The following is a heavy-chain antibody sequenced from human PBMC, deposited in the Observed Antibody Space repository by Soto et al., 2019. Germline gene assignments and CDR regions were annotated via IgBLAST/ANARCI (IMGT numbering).Heavy chain of an antibody. Sequence: SQTLSLTCXISGDSVSSNSAAWNWIRQSPSRGLEWLGRTYYRSKWYNDYEVSVRSRITVNPDTSKNQFSLQLNSVTPEDTAVYYCARGRMGLYYFDYWGQGTLVTVSS. CDR3: ARGRMGLYYFDY. D-gene: IGHD2-8*01. CDR1: GDSVSSNSAA. J-gene: IGHJ4*02. V-gene: IGHV6-1*01. CDR2: TYYRSKWYN.